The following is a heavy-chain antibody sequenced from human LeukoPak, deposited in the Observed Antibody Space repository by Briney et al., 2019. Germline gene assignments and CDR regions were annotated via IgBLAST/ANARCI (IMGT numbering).Heavy chain of an antibody. CDR3: ARVSWYGDSPSAWFDP. CDR2: INPNSGAT. Sequence: GASVKVSCKASGYTFSAYYMHWVRQAPGQGLEWMGWINPNSGATKYAQKFQGRVTMTRDTSSSTAYMEVSSLRSDDTAMYYCARVSWYGDSPSAWFDPWGQGTPVTVSS. CDR1: GYTFSAYY. D-gene: IGHD4-17*01. V-gene: IGHV1-2*02. J-gene: IGHJ5*02.